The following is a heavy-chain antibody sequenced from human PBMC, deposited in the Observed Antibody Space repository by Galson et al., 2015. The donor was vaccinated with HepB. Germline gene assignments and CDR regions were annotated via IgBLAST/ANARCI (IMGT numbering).Heavy chain of an antibody. V-gene: IGHV4-39*07. CDR2: LFHDGTT. D-gene: IGHD1-26*01. CDR1: GDSVTGPSHF. J-gene: IGHJ2*01. Sequence: ETLSLTCTVSGDSVTGPSHFWAWIRQTPGKGLQYVGSLFHDGTTYYGPFLKSRVTMSIDKSRNQFSLKLTSVEAADTGVYYCARDQLGRTFWYFDVWGRGTHVSVSS. CDR3: ARDQLGRTFWYFDV.